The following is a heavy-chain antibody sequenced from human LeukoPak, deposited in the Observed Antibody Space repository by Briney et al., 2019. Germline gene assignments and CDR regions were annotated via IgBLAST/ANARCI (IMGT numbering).Heavy chain of an antibody. CDR2: IYYSGST. CDR1: RGSISSSNYY. V-gene: IGHV4-39*01. J-gene: IGHJ4*02. Sequence: PSETLSLTCTVSRGSISSSNYYWGWIRQPPGKGLEWIGSIYYSGSTHYNPSLKSRVTISVDTSKNQFSLRLSSVTAADTAVYYCARSSREPSGSYYDYWGQGTLVTVSS. CDR3: ARSSREPSGSYYDY. D-gene: IGHD1-26*01.